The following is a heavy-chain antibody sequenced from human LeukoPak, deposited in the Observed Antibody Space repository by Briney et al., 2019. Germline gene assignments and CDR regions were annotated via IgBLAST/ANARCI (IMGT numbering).Heavy chain of an antibody. V-gene: IGHV3-23*01. J-gene: IGHJ4*02. CDR1: GFTFGSYA. Sequence: GGSLRLSCAASGFTFGSYAMSWVRQAPGKGLEWISGISGSGGKTYQADSVKGRFTISRDNSRSTLYLQMNSLSAEDTAVYFCAKDLTYYYENSGYTFDCWGQGILVTVSS. D-gene: IGHD3-22*01. CDR3: AKDLTYYYENSGYTFDC. CDR2: ISGSGGKT.